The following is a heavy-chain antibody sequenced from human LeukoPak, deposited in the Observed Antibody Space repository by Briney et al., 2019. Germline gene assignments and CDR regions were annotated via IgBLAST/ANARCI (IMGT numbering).Heavy chain of an antibody. CDR2: INHSGST. Sequence: SETLSLTCAVYGGSFSGYYWSWIRQPPGKGLEWIGEINHSGSTNYNPSLKSRVTISVDTSKNRFSLKLSSVTAADTAVYYCASDFWSGYYPPAWGQGTLVTVSS. CDR3: ASDFWSGYYPPA. J-gene: IGHJ5*02. V-gene: IGHV4-34*01. D-gene: IGHD3-3*01. CDR1: GGSFSGYY.